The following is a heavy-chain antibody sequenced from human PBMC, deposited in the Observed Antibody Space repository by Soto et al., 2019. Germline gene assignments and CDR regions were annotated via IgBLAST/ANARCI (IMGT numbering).Heavy chain of an antibody. Sequence: GGSLRLSCVASGFTFCSYAMSWVRQAPGKGLEWVSAISGSGGSTYYADSVKGRFTISRDNSKNTLYLQMNSLRAEDTAVYYCAKTIWFGEPHIDYWGQGTLVTVSS. CDR2: ISGSGGST. J-gene: IGHJ4*02. D-gene: IGHD3-10*01. CDR3: AKTIWFGEPHIDY. V-gene: IGHV3-23*01. CDR1: GFTFCSYA.